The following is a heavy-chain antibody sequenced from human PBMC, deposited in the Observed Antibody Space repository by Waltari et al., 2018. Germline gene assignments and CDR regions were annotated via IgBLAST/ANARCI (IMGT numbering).Heavy chain of an antibody. J-gene: IGHJ6*03. CDR1: GGSIRSYY. V-gene: IGHV4-59*01. Sequence: QVQLQESGPGLVKPSEPLSLTCTVSGGSIRSYYWSWIRQPPWKGLEWIGYIYYSGSTNYNPSLKSRVTISVDTSKNQFSLKLSSVTAADTAVYYCARKIWWQEGGLWYYYMDVWGKGTTVTVSS. CDR2: IYYSGST. D-gene: IGHD5-12*01. CDR3: ARKIWWQEGGLWYYYMDV.